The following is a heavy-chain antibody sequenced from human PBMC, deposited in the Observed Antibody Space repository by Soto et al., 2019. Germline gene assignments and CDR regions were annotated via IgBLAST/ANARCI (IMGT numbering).Heavy chain of an antibody. D-gene: IGHD3-10*01. Sequence: QVQLVQSGPEVKKPGASVKVSCKASAYTFTTYGISWVRQAPGQGLEWMGWISGYNGQTNYPQKFRGRVTLTTDTPTSTAYRELRSLRSDDTAMYYWARENRKKLWVEGLNARDVGAQGTTVPVSS. CDR1: AYTFTTYG. J-gene: IGHJ6*02. CDR2: ISGYNGQT. V-gene: IGHV1-18*04. CDR3: ARENRKKLWVEGLNARDV.